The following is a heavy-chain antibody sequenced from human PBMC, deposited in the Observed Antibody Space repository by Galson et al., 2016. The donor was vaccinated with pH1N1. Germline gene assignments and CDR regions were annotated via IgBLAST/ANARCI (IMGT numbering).Heavy chain of an antibody. CDR2: IDPSNGGT. V-gene: IGHV1-46*03. CDR3: IRDLGRLRDF. Sequence: SVKVSCKASGYTFTRYYFHWVRQAPGQRLEWMGVIDPSNGGTTFAQKFQGLVTMTRDTSTSTVYMEVSGLKSDDTAVYYCIRDLGRLRDFWGQSTLVTVSS. D-gene: IGHD7-27*01. CDR1: GYTFTRYY. J-gene: IGHJ4*02.